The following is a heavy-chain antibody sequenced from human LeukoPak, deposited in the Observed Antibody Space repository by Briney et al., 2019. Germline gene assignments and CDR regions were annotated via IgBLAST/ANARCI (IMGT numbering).Heavy chain of an antibody. CDR1: GFTFSSYA. Sequence: GGSLRLSCAASGFTFSSYAMSWVRQAPGKGLEWVSAISGSGGSTYYADSVKGRFTISRDNAKNTLYLQMNSLRAEDTAVYYCARDPFYGDADLDSWGQGTLVTVSS. V-gene: IGHV3-23*01. CDR3: ARDPFYGDADLDS. J-gene: IGHJ4*02. CDR2: ISGSGGST. D-gene: IGHD4-17*01.